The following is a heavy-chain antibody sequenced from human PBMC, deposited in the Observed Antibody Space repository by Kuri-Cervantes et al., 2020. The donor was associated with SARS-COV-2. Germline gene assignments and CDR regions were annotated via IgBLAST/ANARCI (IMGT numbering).Heavy chain of an antibody. V-gene: IGHV3-48*03. D-gene: IGHD3-10*01. CDR3: ARGPDYYGSGSYSPHFDY. CDR1: GFTFSSYA. J-gene: IGHJ4*02. Sequence: LSLTCAASGFTFSSYAMNWVRQAPGKGLEWVSYISSSGSTIYYADSVKGRFTISRDNAKNSLYLQMNSLRAEDTAVYYCARGPDYYGSGSYSPHFDYWGQGTLVTVSS. CDR2: ISSSGSTI.